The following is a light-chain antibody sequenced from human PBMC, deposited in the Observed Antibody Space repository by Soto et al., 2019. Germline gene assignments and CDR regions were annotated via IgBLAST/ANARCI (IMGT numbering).Light chain of an antibody. V-gene: IGKV3-20*01. CDR1: QTVTNNY. Sequence: IVLTQSPGTLSLSPGDRATLSCRASQTVTNNYLAWYQQQPGQAPRLLIYGASSRAIGIPDRFSGSGSGTYFTLTISRLEPEDFAVYYCQRYGSSTTFGQGTKVEVK. CDR2: GAS. CDR3: QRYGSSTT. J-gene: IGKJ1*01.